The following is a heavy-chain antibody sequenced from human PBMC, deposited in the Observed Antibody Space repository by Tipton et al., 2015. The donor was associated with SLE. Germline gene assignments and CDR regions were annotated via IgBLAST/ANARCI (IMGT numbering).Heavy chain of an antibody. Sequence: TLSLTCTVSGGSISSYYWSWIRQPAGKGLEWIGRIYTSGSTYYNPSLKSRVTISVDTSKNQFSLKLSSVTAADTAVYYCARGIAVAGTFDYWGQGTLVTVSS. CDR2: IYTSGST. CDR1: GGSISSYY. D-gene: IGHD6-19*01. CDR3: ARGIAVAGTFDY. V-gene: IGHV4-4*07. J-gene: IGHJ4*02.